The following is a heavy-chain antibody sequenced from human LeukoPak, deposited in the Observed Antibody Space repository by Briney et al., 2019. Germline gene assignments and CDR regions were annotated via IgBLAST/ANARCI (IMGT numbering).Heavy chain of an antibody. CDR3: AGRGHRYSRD. J-gene: IGHJ1*01. D-gene: IGHD2-15*01. CDR1: GDSVSSGY. CDR2: IQDSGIT. Sequence: SETLCFLCNVSGDSVSSGYWSWIRQSPGKGLEWIGFIQDSGITDYNPSLKSRLLMSVDTSKNQFSLNLRSVTAADTAVYYCAGRGHRYSRDWGQGILVTISS. V-gene: IGHV4-4*09.